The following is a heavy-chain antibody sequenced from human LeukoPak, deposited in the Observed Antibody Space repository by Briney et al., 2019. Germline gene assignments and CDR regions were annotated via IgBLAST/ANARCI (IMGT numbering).Heavy chain of an antibody. CDR2: IYYSGST. D-gene: IGHD3-22*01. J-gene: IGHJ4*02. Sequence: SETLSLTCTVSGGSISSGDYYWSWIRQPPGKGLEWIGYIYYSGSTYYNPSLKSRVTISVDTSKNQFSLKLSSVTAADTAVYYCARATDSSGYDYWGQGTLVTVSS. CDR3: ARATDSSGYDY. CDR1: GGSISSGDYY. V-gene: IGHV4-30-4*01.